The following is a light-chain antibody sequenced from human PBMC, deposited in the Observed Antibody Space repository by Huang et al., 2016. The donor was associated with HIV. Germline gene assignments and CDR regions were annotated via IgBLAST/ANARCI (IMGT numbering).Light chain of an antibody. CDR1: QGIRND. CDR2: AAS. J-gene: IGKJ1*01. CDR3: LQDFNYPRT. V-gene: IGKV1-6*01. Sequence: AIQMTQSPSSLSASVGDRVTITCRAIQGIRNDVGWYQQKPGKAPKLLIYAASSLQSGVPSRFSGSGSGTDFTLTISSLQPEDFATYYCLQDFNYPRTFGQGTKVEIK.